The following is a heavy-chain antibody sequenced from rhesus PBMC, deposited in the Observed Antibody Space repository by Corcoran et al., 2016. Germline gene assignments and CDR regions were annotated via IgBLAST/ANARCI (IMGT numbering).Heavy chain of an antibody. Sequence: QVQLQESGPGLVKPLETLSLTCAVSGGSISSNYWIWIRQPQGKGLEWIGYNYGSGRSTNHNPPLRGRVTLVVDTSKNPFSLKLSSVTAAVTAVYYCAREAVAAGAFDYWGQGVLFTVSS. CDR1: GGSISSNY. CDR2: NYGSGRST. V-gene: IGHV4S11*01. J-gene: IGHJ4*01. CDR3: AREAVAAGAFDY. D-gene: IGHD6-13*01.